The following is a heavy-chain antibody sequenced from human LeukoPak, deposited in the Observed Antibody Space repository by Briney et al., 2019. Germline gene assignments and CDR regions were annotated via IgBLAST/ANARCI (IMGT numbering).Heavy chain of an antibody. CDR1: GFTFSSYA. V-gene: IGHV3-64*01. D-gene: IGHD2-2*01. CDR3: ARDTRKAESARRSAAATWSNWFDP. CDR2: ISSNGGST. J-gene: IGHJ5*02. Sequence: GGSLRLSCAASGFTFSSYAMHWVRQAPGKGLEYVSAISSNGGSTYYANSVKGRFTISRDNSKNTLYLQMGSLRAEDMAVYYCARDTRKAESARRSAAATWSNWFDPWGQGTLVTVSS.